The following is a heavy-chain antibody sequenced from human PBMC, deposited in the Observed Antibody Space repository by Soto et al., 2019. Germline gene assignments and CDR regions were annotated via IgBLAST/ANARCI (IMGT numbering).Heavy chain of an antibody. Sequence: QVQLVQSGAEVKKPGSQRKVSCKGSRGTFSSYAISWVRQAPGQGLEWMGGIIPIFGTADYAQKFQGRVTITAGESTSTAYMELSSLRSEDSAVYYCAVTMTNYYYYGMDVWGQGTTVTVSS. V-gene: IGHV1-69*12. CDR1: RGTFSSYA. CDR3: AVTMTNYYYYGMDV. CDR2: IIPIFGTA. J-gene: IGHJ6*02. D-gene: IGHD3-22*01.